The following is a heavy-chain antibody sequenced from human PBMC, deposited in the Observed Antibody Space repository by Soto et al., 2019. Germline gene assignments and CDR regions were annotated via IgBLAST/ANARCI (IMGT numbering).Heavy chain of an antibody. CDR2: LSWNSGTI. V-gene: IGHV3-9*01. Sequence: EVQLVESGGGLVQPGKSLRLSCAASGFTFDDYAMHWVRQVPGKGLEWVSGLSWNSGTIDYADSVKGRFTISRDNAKNSLHLQXNSXXXXXXXXYYCAKAESSGWYYSLDYWGQGTLVTVSS. CDR3: AKAESSGWYYSLDY. CDR1: GFTFDDYA. J-gene: IGHJ4*02. D-gene: IGHD6-19*01.